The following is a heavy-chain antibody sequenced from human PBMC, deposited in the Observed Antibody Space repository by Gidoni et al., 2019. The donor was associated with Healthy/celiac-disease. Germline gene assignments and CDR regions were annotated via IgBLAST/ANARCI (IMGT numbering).Heavy chain of an antibody. D-gene: IGHD1-26*01. CDR1: GFTFSSYA. CDR3: ANLYSGSYWVGYYYGMDV. J-gene: IGHJ6*02. Sequence: EVQLLESGGGLVQPGGSLRLSCAASGFTFSSYAMRWVRQAPGKGLEWVSAISGSGGSTYYADSVKGRFTISRDNSKNTLYLQMNSLRAEDTAVYYCANLYSGSYWVGYYYGMDVWGQGTTVTVSS. CDR2: ISGSGGST. V-gene: IGHV3-23*01.